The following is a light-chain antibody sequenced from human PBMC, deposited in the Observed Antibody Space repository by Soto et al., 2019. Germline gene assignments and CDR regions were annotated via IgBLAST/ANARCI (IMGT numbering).Light chain of an antibody. Sequence: QSVLTQPASVSGSPGQSITISCTGTSSDVGGYNYVSWYQQHPGKAPKLMIYEVSNRPSGVSNRFSGSKSGNTASLTISGLQAEDEADYYCSSNTSSSTPLFGGGTQMTVL. CDR2: EVS. CDR1: SSDVGGYNY. CDR3: SSNTSSSTPL. J-gene: IGLJ2*01. V-gene: IGLV2-14*01.